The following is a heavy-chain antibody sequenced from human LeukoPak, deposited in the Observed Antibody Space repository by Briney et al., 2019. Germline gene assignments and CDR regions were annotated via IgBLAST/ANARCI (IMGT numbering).Heavy chain of an antibody. CDR3: ASYYCSGGSCYSGEDAFDI. D-gene: IGHD2-15*01. CDR1: GFTFSSYS. CDR2: ISSSSSYI. Sequence: GGSLRLSCAASGFTFSSYSMNWVRQAPGKGLEWVSSISSSSSYIYYADSVKGRFTISRDNAKNSLYLQMNSLRAEDTAVYYCASYYCSGGSCYSGEDAFDIWGQGTMVTVSS. V-gene: IGHV3-21*01. J-gene: IGHJ3*02.